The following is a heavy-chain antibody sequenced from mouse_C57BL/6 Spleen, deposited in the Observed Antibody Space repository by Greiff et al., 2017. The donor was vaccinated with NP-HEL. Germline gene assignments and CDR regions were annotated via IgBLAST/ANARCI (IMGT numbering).Heavy chain of an antibody. CDR3: ARTFITTVVAHWYFDV. V-gene: IGHV1-59*01. D-gene: IGHD1-1*01. CDR1: GYTFTSYW. J-gene: IGHJ1*03. CDR2: IDPSDSYT. Sequence: QVQLQQPGAELVRPGTSVKLSRKASGYTFTSYWMHWVKQRPGQGLEWIGGIDPSDSYTNYNQKFKGKATLTVDTSSSTAYMQLSSLTSEDSAVYYCARTFITTVVAHWYFDVWGTGTTVTVSS.